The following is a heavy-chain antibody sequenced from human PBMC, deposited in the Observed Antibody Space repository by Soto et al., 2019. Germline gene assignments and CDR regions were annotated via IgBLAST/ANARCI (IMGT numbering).Heavy chain of an antibody. D-gene: IGHD4-17*01. CDR3: ASVGYGDSEGYFQH. CDR1: GFTFSDYY. CDR2: ISSSSSYT. J-gene: IGHJ1*01. V-gene: IGHV3-11*05. Sequence: QVPLVDSGGGLVKPGGSLRFSCAASGFTFSDYYMSWIHQAPGKGLERVSYISSSSSYTNYADSVKGRFTMSRDNAKNALYLDLNRLRAEDAAVYYCASVGYGDSEGYFQHWGRGALCTVAS.